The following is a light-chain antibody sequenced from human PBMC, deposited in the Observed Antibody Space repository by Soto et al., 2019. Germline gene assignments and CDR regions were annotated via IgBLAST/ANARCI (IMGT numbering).Light chain of an antibody. CDR2: HAS. Sequence: IQMTQSPSSLSASVGDVVTITCQGSQYISNYLNWYQQKPGKAPKLLXYHASNLETGVPSRFSGSGSGTDFTFTISSLQSEDIEIYYCQQYDNLPRTFGGGTKVDIK. CDR3: QQYDNLPRT. J-gene: IGKJ4*01. V-gene: IGKV1-33*01. CDR1: QYISNY.